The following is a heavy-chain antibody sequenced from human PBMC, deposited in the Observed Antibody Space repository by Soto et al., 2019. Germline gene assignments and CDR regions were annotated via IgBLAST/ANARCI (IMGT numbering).Heavy chain of an antibody. Sequence: GGSLRLSCAAPGFTFSSYGMHWVRQAPGKGLEWVAVISYDGSNKYYADSVKGRFTISRDNSKNTLYLQMNSLRAEDTAVYYCAKSAYYYDSSGYYHFDYWGQGTLVTVSS. V-gene: IGHV3-30*18. CDR1: GFTFSSYG. J-gene: IGHJ4*02. CDR3: AKSAYYYDSSGYYHFDY. CDR2: ISYDGSNK. D-gene: IGHD3-22*01.